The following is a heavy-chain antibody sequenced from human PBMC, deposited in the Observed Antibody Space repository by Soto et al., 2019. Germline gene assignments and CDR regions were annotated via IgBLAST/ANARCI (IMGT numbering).Heavy chain of an antibody. CDR1: SGSISSSNW. Sequence: PSETLSLTCAVSSGSISSSNWWSWVRQPPGKGLEWIGEIYHSGSTNYNPSLKSRVTISVDKSKNQFSLKLSSVTAADTAVYYCAREPFEQQLGVRWFDPWGQGTLVTVSS. D-gene: IGHD6-13*01. J-gene: IGHJ5*02. CDR3: AREPFEQQLGVRWFDP. CDR2: IYHSGST. V-gene: IGHV4-4*02.